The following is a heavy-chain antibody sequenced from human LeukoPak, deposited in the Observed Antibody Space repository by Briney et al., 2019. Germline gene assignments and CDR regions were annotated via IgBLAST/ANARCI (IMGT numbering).Heavy chain of an antibody. D-gene: IGHD3-22*01. J-gene: IGHJ4*02. V-gene: IGHV3-49*03. CDR3: TRDSPTDYYDSSGYYSGEPFDY. Sequence: GGSLRLSCTASGFTFGDYAMSWFRQAPGKGLEWVGFIRSKAYGGTTEYAASVKGRFTISRDDSKSIAYLQMNSLKAEDTAVYYCTRDSPTDYYDSSGYYSGEPFDYWGQGTLVTVSS. CDR1: GFTFGDYA. CDR2: IRSKAYGGTT.